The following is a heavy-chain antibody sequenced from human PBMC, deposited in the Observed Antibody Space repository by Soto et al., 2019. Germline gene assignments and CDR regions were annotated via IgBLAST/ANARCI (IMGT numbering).Heavy chain of an antibody. CDR1: GDSLSGYA. J-gene: IGHJ5*02. D-gene: IGHD3-9*01. V-gene: IGHV4-34*10. Sequence: SETLSLTCDVHGDSLSGYAWSWIRQPPGKGLEWIGEITFRGVTNYHPSLKSRLSMSVDTSKNRIYLNVSSVTAADTALYFCARKLEASIRHVEWFSYKWFDPWGPGTLVTVSS. CDR3: ARKLEASIRHVEWFSYKWFDP. CDR2: ITFRGVT.